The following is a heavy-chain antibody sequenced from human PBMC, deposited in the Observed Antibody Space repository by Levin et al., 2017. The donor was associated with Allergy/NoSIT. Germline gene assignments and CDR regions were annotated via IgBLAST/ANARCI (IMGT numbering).Heavy chain of an antibody. CDR3: ARGMTTVTTEDRRVSPGDY. CDR2: INPNSGGT. V-gene: IGHV1-2*02. Sequence: ASVKVSCKASGYTFTGYYMHWVRQAPGQGLEWMGWINPNSGGTNYAQKFQGRVTMTRDTSISTAYMELSRLRSDDTAVYYCARGMTTVTTEDRRVSPGDYWGQGTLVTVSS. CDR1: GYTFTGYY. D-gene: IGHD4-11*01. J-gene: IGHJ4*02.